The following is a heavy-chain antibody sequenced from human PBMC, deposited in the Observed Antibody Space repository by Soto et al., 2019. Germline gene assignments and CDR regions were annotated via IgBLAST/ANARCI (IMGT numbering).Heavy chain of an antibody. J-gene: IGHJ5*02. CDR3: TREQSDDNYFDP. Sequence: SETLSLTCTVSGAALSSGGYFYTWVRQPPGKGLEWLGYIYYSGGSNYDPSLKSRVTISLDKSKSQFSLRLISVTAADTAIYYCTREQSDDNYFDPWGQGTLVTVSS. V-gene: IGHV4-61*08. CDR1: GAALSSGGYF. CDR2: IYYSGGS. D-gene: IGHD6-19*01.